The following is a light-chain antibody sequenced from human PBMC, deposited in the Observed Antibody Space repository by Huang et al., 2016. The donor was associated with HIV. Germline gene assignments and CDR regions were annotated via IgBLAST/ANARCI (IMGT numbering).Light chain of an antibody. J-gene: IGKJ4*01. V-gene: IGKV3-20*01. CDR2: GAT. CDR3: QQYGNSPLT. CDR1: QRVSTEY. Sequence: ETVLTQSPGILSLSPGERATLSCRASQRVSTEYLAWYQQKPGQAPRLLIHGATVRATGIPDRFSGSGSGTDFTLTINRLEPEDFALYYCQQYGNSPLTFGGGTEVEIK.